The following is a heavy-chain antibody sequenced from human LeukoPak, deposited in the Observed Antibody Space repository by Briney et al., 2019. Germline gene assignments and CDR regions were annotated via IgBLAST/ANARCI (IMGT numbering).Heavy chain of an antibody. J-gene: IGHJ4*02. CDR3: TKKITFYYESSGYD. CDR2: ISGSGDNS. Sequence: GGSLRLSCAASGFTFSNYGMSWVRQAPGKGLEWVSTISGSGDNSYYADSVRGRFTISRDNSKNTLYLQMNSLRAEDTAVYYCTKKITFYYESSGYDWGQGTLVTVSS. V-gene: IGHV3-23*01. CDR1: GFTFSNYG. D-gene: IGHD3-22*01.